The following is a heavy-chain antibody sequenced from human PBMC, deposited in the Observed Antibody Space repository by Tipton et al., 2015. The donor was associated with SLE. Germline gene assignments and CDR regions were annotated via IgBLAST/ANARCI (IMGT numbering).Heavy chain of an antibody. CDR3: ARDYSSTRSALNWFDP. V-gene: IGHV3-30*03. J-gene: IGHJ5*02. CDR2: ISYDGSYK. D-gene: IGHD2-2*01. CDR1: GFTFSSYW. Sequence: SLRLSCAASGFTFSSYWMHWVRQAPGKGLEWVAVISYDGSYKYYADSVKGRFTISRDNSKNTLYLHMNSLRADDTAVYSCARDYSSTRSALNWFDPWGQGTLVTVSS.